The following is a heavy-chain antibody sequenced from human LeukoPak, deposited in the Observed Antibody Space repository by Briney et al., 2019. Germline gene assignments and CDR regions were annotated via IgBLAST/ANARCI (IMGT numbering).Heavy chain of an antibody. CDR1: GGSMNNYY. CDR2: IYHTGSA. V-gene: IGHV4-59*01. CDR3: ARGRGDSKGTSFDF. D-gene: IGHD3-22*01. Sequence: PSETLSLTCTVSGGSMNNYYWSWIRQSPGKGLEWVGYIYHTGSATYKPSLKSRVTLSLDTSKNQFSLRLNSVTAADTAAYYCARGRGDSKGTSFDFWGQGTLVTVSS. J-gene: IGHJ4*02.